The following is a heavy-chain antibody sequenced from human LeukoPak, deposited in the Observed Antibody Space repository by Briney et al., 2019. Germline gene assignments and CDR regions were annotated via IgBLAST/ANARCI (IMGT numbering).Heavy chain of an antibody. Sequence: TLSLTCAVSGGSISSGGFSWSWIRQPPGKGLEWIGSIYHSGSTYYNPSLKSRVTISVDRSKNQFSLKLSSVTAADTAVHYCASSLSSSWYKGFDYWGQGTLVTVSS. J-gene: IGHJ4*02. V-gene: IGHV4-30-2*01. CDR1: GGSISSGGFS. CDR3: ASSLSSSWYKGFDY. CDR2: IYHSGST. D-gene: IGHD6-13*01.